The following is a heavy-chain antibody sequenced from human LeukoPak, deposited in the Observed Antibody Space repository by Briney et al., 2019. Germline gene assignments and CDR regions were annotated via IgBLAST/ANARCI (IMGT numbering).Heavy chain of an antibody. CDR1: GFTFSSYA. V-gene: IGHV3-23*01. J-gene: IGHJ4*02. Sequence: PGGSLRLSCAASGFTFSSYAMSWVRQAPGKGLECISGFSGSGGSTYYADSVKGRFTISRDNSKNTLYLQMNSLRAEDTAVHYCANLLRWEPYWGQGTLVTVSS. CDR3: ANLLRWEPY. D-gene: IGHD4-23*01. CDR2: FSGSGGST.